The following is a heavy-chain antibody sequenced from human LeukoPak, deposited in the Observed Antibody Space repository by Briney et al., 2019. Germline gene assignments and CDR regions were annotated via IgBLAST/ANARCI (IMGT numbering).Heavy chain of an antibody. CDR2: IYYSGST. V-gene: IGHV4-59*01. Sequence: SETLSLTCTVSGGSISSYYWSWIRQPPGKGLEWIGYIYYSGSTNYNPSLKSRVTISVDTSKNQFSLKLSSVTAADTAVYYCARVAVAGTWAFDIWGQGKMVTVSS. D-gene: IGHD6-19*01. CDR3: ARVAVAGTWAFDI. J-gene: IGHJ3*02. CDR1: GGSISSYY.